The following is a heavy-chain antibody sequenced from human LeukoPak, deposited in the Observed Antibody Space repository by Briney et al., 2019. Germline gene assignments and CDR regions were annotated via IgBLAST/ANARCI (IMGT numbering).Heavy chain of an antibody. CDR1: GYTFTGYY. CDR3: ARSSIAVAGTGDY. D-gene: IGHD6-19*01. J-gene: IGHJ4*02. V-gene: IGHV1-2*04. CDR2: INPNSGGT. Sequence: ASVKVSCKASGYTFTGYYMHWVRQAPGQGLERMGWINPNSGGTNYAQKFQGWVTMTRDTSISTAYMELSRLRSDDTAVYYCARSSIAVAGTGDYWGQGTLVTVSS.